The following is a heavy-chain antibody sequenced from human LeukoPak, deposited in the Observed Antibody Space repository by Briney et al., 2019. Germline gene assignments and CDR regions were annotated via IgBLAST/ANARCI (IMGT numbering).Heavy chain of an antibody. J-gene: IGHJ4*02. Sequence: GGSLRLSCAVSGFTVRSNYLNWVRQTPGKGLECVSVIYSGGAAYYADSVKGRFTISRDSSKNTLSLQMNSLRAEDTAVYYCAKKIKAAGMKYGYYFDYWGQGTLVTVSS. CDR3: AKKIKAAGMKYGYYFDY. D-gene: IGHD6-13*01. CDR1: GFTVRSNY. CDR2: IYSGGAA. V-gene: IGHV3-53*01.